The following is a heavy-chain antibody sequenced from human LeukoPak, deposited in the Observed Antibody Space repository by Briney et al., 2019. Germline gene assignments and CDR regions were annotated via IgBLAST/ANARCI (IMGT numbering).Heavy chain of an antibody. V-gene: IGHV4-39*01. CDR3: ARQDYSSPEGWFDP. CDR1: VGSITTTNYY. CDR2: MYHSGIT. D-gene: IGHD6-13*01. Sequence: SETLSLTCTVSVGSITTTNYYWAWIRQPPGRGLEWIGSMYHSGITYYNPSLKSRVTMSVDTSKDQFSLKLISVTAADTAVYYCARQDYSSPEGWFDPWGYGTLVTVSS. J-gene: IGHJ5*02.